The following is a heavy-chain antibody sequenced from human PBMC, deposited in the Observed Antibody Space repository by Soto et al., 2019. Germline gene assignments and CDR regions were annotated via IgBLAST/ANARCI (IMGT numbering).Heavy chain of an antibody. CDR3: ARTTYLSDSSGYPRCFDY. D-gene: IGHD3-22*01. Sequence: GGCRRPSCAPSPFTLSDHYIDCFRQAPGKGLEWVGRSREKAQGDRTVYAASVKGRFTTARDDSKDSVYLEMKRLKNVHTPLDYCARTTYLSDSSGYPRCFDYWGQGTLVT. J-gene: IGHJ4*02. CDR2: SREKAQGDRT. V-gene: IGHV3-72*01. CDR1: PFTLSDHY.